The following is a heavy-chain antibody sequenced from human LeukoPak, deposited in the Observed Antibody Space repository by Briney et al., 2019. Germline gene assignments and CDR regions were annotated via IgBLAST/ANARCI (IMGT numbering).Heavy chain of an antibody. V-gene: IGHV4-38-2*02. J-gene: IGHJ4*01. D-gene: IGHD3-3*01. CDR3: ARDGGRRLEYYFDY. Sequence: SETLSLTCTVSGYSISSGYYWCWIRQSPGKGLEWIGSMFHSGSTYYNPSLKSRVSISVDTSKNQFSLKVTSLTAADTAVYYCARDGGRRLEYYFDYWGQGTLVRVSS. CDR2: MFHSGST. CDR1: GYSISSGYY.